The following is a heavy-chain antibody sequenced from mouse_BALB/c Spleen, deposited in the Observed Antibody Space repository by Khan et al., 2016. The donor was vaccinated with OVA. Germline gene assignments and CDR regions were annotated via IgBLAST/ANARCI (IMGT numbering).Heavy chain of an antibody. CDR2: IYTYNGNT. J-gene: IGHJ4*01. CDR3: ARSMITTYYYAMDY. CDR1: GYTFTDYA. Sequence: QVQLKQSGPEAVRPGVSVKISCKGSGYTFTDYAMHWVKQSHAKSLEWIGIIYTYNGNTNYNQKFKGKATMTVDKSSSTAYMELARLTSEDSAIYYCARSMITTYYYAMDYWGQGTSGTVSS. D-gene: IGHD2-4*01. V-gene: IGHV1S137*01.